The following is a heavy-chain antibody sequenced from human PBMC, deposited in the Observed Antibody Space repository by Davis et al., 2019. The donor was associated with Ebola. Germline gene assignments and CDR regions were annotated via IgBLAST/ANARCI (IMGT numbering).Heavy chain of an antibody. CDR2: FNAGNGNT. D-gene: IGHD1-1*01. CDR3: ARAQFPTTSDH. CDR1: GYTFPSYA. V-gene: IGHV1-3*01. J-gene: IGHJ4*02. Sequence: ASVKVSCKASGYTFPSYAMHWVRQAPGQRLEWMGWFNAGNGNTKYSQKFQGRVTMTTDTSTSTAYMEVGILRSDDTAVYYCARAQFPTTSDHWSQGTLVTVSS.